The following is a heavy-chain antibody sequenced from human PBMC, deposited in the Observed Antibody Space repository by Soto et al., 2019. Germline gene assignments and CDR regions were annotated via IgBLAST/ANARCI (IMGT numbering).Heavy chain of an antibody. CDR1: GGSISNAAYS. CDR2: IYPSGMP. CDR3: DSDRGGYGLFDP. D-gene: IGHD5-18*01. V-gene: IGHV4-30-2*01. J-gene: IGHJ5*02. Sequence: SETLSLTCTVSGGSISNAAYSWSWIRQPPGKGLEWIGYIYPSGMPFYNPSLRSRVTISIDRSNDQFSLNLKSVTAAATAVYYCDSDRGGYGLFDPWGQGTLVTVSS.